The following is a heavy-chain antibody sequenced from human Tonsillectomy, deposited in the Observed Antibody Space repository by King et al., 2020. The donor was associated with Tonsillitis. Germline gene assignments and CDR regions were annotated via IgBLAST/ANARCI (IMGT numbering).Heavy chain of an antibody. J-gene: IGHJ5*02. CDR3: ARVMSWYENWFDP. Sequence: VQLQESGPGLVKPSQTLSLTCTVSGDSIDRGSHYWGWIRQPAGKGLEFIGRIFSSGNTNYNPSLKSRVTMSVDTSKNQFSLKLTPVTAADTAVYYCARVMSWYENWFDPWGQGTLVTVSS. D-gene: IGHD6-13*01. CDR2: IFSSGNT. V-gene: IGHV4-61*02. CDR1: GDSIDRGSHY.